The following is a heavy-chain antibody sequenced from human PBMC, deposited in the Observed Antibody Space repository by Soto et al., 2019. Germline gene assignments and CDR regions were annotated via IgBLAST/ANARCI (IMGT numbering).Heavy chain of an antibody. CDR3: ARTSRREYCSGVSCYNSWFDP. Sequence: TSETLSLTCIVSGRSISSSNYFWGWIRQPPGKGLEWIAMIYKSGTTYYNPSLKSRVNIPVDTSKSQIPLNLSSVTAAGTAVYYCARTSRREYCSGVSCYNSWFDPWGQGTLVTVSS. J-gene: IGHJ5*02. CDR1: GRSISSSNYF. D-gene: IGHD2-15*01. CDR2: IYKSGTT. V-gene: IGHV4-39*01.